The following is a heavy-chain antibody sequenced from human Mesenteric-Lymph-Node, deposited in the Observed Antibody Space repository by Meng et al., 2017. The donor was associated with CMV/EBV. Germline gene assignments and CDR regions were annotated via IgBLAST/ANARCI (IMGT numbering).Heavy chain of an antibody. V-gene: IGHV1-69*05. CDR1: GYPFTGYY. D-gene: IGHD2-21*01. Sequence: SVKVSCKASGYPFTGYYMQWVRQAPGQGLEWMGGIIPIFGTANYAQKFQGRVTITTDESTSTAYMELSSLRSEDTAVYYCARGYGAAYCGGDSPCPPAYGMDVWGQGTTVTVSS. J-gene: IGHJ6*02. CDR3: ARGYGAAYCGGDSPCPPAYGMDV. CDR2: IIPIFGTA.